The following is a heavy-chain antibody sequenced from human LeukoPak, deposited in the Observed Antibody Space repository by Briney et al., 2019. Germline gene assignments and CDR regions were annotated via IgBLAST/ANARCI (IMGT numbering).Heavy chain of an antibody. J-gene: IGHJ4*02. CDR3: ARQLGYCRTGTCYFEY. Sequence: PGGPLRLSCAASGFTFSSYAMSWVRQAPGKGLEWVSAMSGSGPATFYADSVQGRFTISRDNSRNTLYLQINSLRPKDTAIYYCARQLGYCRTGTCYFEYWGQGTLVTVSS. CDR1: GFTFSSYA. V-gene: IGHV3-23*01. D-gene: IGHD2-15*01. CDR2: MSGSGPAT.